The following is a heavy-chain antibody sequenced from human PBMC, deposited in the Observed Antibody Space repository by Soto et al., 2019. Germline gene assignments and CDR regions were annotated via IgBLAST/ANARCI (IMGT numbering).Heavy chain of an antibody. CDR1: GGSFDDFY. D-gene: IGHD3-10*01. V-gene: IGHV4-34*01. J-gene: IGHJ6*02. CDR2: ISHDGGT. CDR3: ARGQLVWYGDLTPYHRDMDV. Sequence: LSLTCAFYGGSFDDFYWSWVRQSPGKGLEWVGEISHDGGTNYSPSLASRVSISVDTSKNQFSLHLRSVTAADTGLYYCARGQLVWYGDLTPYHRDMDVWGQWTTVTVSS.